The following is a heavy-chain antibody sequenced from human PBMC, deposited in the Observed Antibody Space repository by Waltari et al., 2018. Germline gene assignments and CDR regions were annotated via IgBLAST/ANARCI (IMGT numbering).Heavy chain of an antibody. CDR2: INAGNGNT. CDR1: GYTFTSYA. J-gene: IGHJ4*02. Sequence: QVQLVQSGAEVKKPGASVKVSCKASGYTFTSYAMHWVRQAPGQRLEWMGWINAGNGNTKYSQKFQGRVTITRDTSASTAYMELSSLRSEDTAVYYCARGQYYYDSSGYYPHYWGQGTLVTVSS. V-gene: IGHV1-3*01. CDR3: ARGQYYYDSSGYYPHY. D-gene: IGHD3-22*01.